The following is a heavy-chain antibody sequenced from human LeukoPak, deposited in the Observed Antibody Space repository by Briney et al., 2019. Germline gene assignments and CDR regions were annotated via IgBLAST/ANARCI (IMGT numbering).Heavy chain of an antibody. D-gene: IGHD2-15*01. Sequence: PGGSLRLSCAASGFSFSNYAMSWVRQAPGKGLEWVSAISGSGGSTYYADSVKGRFTISRDNSKNTLYLQMNSLRAEDTAVYYCAKSSGLLPYYFDYWGQGTLVTVSS. CDR1: GFSFSNYA. CDR3: AKSSGLLPYYFDY. V-gene: IGHV3-23*01. J-gene: IGHJ4*02. CDR2: ISGSGGST.